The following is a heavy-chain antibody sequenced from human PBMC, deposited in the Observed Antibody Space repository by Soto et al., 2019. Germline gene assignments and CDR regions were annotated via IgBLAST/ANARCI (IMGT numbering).Heavy chain of an antibody. CDR2: ISAYNGNT. V-gene: IGHV1-18*01. CDR1: GYTFTSYG. J-gene: IGHJ4*02. CDR3: ASSLGCEDSGYYRY. Sequence: QVQLVQSGAEVKKPGASVKVSCKASGYTFTSYGISWVRQAPGQGLEWMGWISAYNGNTNYAQKLQGRVTMTTDTTTSRGYMELRSLRSDDTAVYYCASSLGCEDSGYYRYWGQGTLVTVSS. D-gene: IGHD3-22*01.